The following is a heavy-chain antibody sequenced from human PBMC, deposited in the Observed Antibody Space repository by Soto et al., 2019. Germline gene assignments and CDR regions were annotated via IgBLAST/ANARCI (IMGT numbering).Heavy chain of an antibody. J-gene: IGHJ5*02. Sequence: EVQLLESGGGLVQPGGSLRLSCAASGFTFSSYAMSWVRQAPGKGLEWVSAISGSGGSTYYADSVKGRFTISRDNSKNTLDLQMNSRRAEDTAGYYCAKDARISSSWYYNWFDPWGQGTLVTVSS. D-gene: IGHD6-13*01. CDR1: GFTFSSYA. V-gene: IGHV3-23*01. CDR2: ISGSGGST. CDR3: AKDARISSSWYYNWFDP.